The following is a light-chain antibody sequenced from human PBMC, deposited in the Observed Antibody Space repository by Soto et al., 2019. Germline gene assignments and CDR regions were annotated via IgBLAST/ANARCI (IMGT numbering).Light chain of an antibody. Sequence: DIQMTQSPSTLSGSVGDRVTITSLASQTISSWLAWYQQKPGKAPKLLIYKASTLKSGVPSRFSGSGSGTEFTLTISSLQPEDFATYYCQQYYSYPLSFGQGTKVDIK. CDR2: KAS. CDR3: QQYYSYPLS. J-gene: IGKJ1*01. V-gene: IGKV1-5*03. CDR1: QTISSW.